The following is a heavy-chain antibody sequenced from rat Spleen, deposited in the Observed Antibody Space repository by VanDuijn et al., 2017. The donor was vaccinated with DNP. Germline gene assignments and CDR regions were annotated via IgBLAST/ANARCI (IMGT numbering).Heavy chain of an antibody. J-gene: IGHJ2*01. CDR2: ITASGSST. Sequence: EVQLVESGGGLVQPGRSMKLFCAASGFSFSNSDMAWVRQTPTKGLEWVASITASGSSTHFRDSVKGRFTISRDNSANIVYLQMNSRRSEDTATYFCAKDGDNNRPFESWGQGVMVTVSS. CDR3: AKDGDNNRPFES. CDR1: GFSFSNSD. V-gene: IGHV5-25*01. D-gene: IGHD1-10*01.